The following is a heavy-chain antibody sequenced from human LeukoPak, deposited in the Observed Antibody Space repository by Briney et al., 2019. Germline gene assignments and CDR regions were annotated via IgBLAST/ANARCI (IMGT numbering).Heavy chain of an antibody. D-gene: IGHD3-3*01. J-gene: IGHJ4*02. Sequence: ASVKVSCKASGYTFTSYDINWVRQATGQGLEWMGWMNPNSANTAYAQKFQGRVTITRNTSTSTAYMELSSLRSEDTDVYYCARAGIGFTDYWGQGTLVTVSS. CDR2: MNPNSANT. CDR3: ARAGIGFTDY. CDR1: GYTFTSYD. V-gene: IGHV1-8*03.